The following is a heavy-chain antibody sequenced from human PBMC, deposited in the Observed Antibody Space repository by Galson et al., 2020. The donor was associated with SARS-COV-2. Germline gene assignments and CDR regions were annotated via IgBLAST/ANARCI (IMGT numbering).Heavy chain of an antibody. CDR3: ARNRGSFEMVWGVVTTTIFYYTMGV. CDR1: GGSITGHH. Sequence: SETLSLTCSVSGGSITGHHWTWIRQSPGRGLEWIGHIYYTGTTNYNPSFRSRVTISVDTSKNQFSLKLSSMTAADTAVYYCARNRGSFEMVWGVVTTTIFYYTMGVWGQGTTVTVSS. D-gene: IGHD3-10*01. V-gene: IGHV4-59*08. CDR2: IYYTGTT. J-gene: IGHJ6*02.